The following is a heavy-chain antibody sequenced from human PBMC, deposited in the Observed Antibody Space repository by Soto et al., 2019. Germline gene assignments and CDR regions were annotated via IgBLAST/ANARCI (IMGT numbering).Heavy chain of an antibody. CDR1: GYTFRNYD. V-gene: IGHV1-18*01. CDR3: ARVGFDSTPLDAFDI. CDR2: ISPKNGKT. J-gene: IGHJ3*02. D-gene: IGHD3-22*01. Sequence: VQLVQSGAEVKKPGASVKVSCKASGYTFRNYDINWVRQAPGHGLEWMGWISPKNGKTHYAQKLQGRVTLTTDASTATAYMELGSLKYDDTALYYCARVGFDSTPLDAFDIWGQGTMVTVFS.